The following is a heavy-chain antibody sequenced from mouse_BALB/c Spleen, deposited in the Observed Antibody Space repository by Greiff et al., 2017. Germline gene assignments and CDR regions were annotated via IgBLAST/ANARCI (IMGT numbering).Heavy chain of an antibody. D-gene: IGHD2-10*01. J-gene: IGHJ3*01. CDR1: GYTFTDYN. V-gene: IGHV1S29*02. Sequence: EVQLQQSGPELVKPGASVKISCKASGYTFTDYNMHWVKQSHGKSLEWIGYIYPYNGGTGYNQKFKSKATLTVDISSSTAYMELRSLTSEDSAVYYCARECPYYGNYGGFAYWGQGTLVTVSA. CDR3: ARECPYYGNYGGFAY. CDR2: IYPYNGGT.